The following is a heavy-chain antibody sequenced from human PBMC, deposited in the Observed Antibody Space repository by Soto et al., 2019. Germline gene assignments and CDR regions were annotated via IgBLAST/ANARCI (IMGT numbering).Heavy chain of an antibody. Sequence: PSETLSLTCAVYGGSFSGYYWSWIRQPPGKGLEWIGEINHSGSTNYNPSLKSRVTISVDTPKNQFSLKLSSVTAADTAVYYCARVHSSSWYGNWFDPWGQGTLVTVSS. V-gene: IGHV4-34*01. CDR3: ARVHSSSWYGNWFDP. CDR1: GGSFSGYY. CDR2: INHSGST. D-gene: IGHD6-13*01. J-gene: IGHJ5*02.